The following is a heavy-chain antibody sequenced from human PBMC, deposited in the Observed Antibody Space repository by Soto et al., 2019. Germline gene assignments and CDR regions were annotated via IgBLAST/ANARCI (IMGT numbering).Heavy chain of an antibody. J-gene: IGHJ4*02. D-gene: IGHD3-16*01. CDR3: SKDLRPGGGPNNFDY. Sequence: GGSLRLSCAASGFSFSTYTMSWVRQAPGKGLEWVSGISSSGGNTYYSDSVKGRFTISRDNSKDTLFLQMNRLGAEDTALYFCSKDLRPGGGPNNFDYGGQGTLLTVSS. V-gene: IGHV3-23*01. CDR1: GFSFSTYT. CDR2: ISSSGGNT.